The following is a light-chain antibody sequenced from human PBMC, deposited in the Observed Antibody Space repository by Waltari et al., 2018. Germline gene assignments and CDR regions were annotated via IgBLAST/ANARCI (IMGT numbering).Light chain of an antibody. CDR2: DVT. V-gene: IGLV2-11*01. CDR1: GSDVGGYNY. Sequence: QSALTQPRPVSGSPGQSVAISFTGPGSDVGGYNYVSWYQQHPGKAPKLMFYDVTKRPSGVPDRFSGSKSGNTASLTISGLQADDEADYYCCSYAGPFGGGTKLTVL. CDR3: CSYAGP. J-gene: IGLJ2*01.